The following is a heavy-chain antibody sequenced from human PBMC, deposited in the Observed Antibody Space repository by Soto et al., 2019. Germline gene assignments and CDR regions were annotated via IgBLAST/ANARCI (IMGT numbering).Heavy chain of an antibody. CDR1: GNSVSSNIAG. CDR3: ARGEQYSGRIFDY. D-gene: IGHD1-26*01. CDR2: TYYRSKWYY. V-gene: IGHV6-1*01. Sequence: XHTLSLTCAITGNSVSSNIAGWSWVRQSPSRGLEWLGRTYYRSKWYYEYAVSVRGRITINPDTSKNQYSLQLNSVTPEDTAVYFCARGEQYSGRIFDYWGQGTLVTGSS. J-gene: IGHJ4*01.